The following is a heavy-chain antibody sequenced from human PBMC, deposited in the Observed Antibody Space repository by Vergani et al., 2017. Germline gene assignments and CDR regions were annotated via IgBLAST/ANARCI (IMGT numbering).Heavy chain of an antibody. Sequence: EVEMLESGGGLVQPGGSLRLSCAASGFTFSTYAMNWLRQAPGKGLEWVSTISSYDGSTYYADSVKGRFTISRDNSKNTLSLQMNSLTAEDTTIYYCAGPQGTSAYYYGGFDYWGQGSLVTVSS. J-gene: IGHJ4*02. CDR3: AGPQGTSAYYYGGFDY. CDR2: ISSYDGST. V-gene: IGHV3-23*01. CDR1: GFTFSTYA. D-gene: IGHD3-22*01.